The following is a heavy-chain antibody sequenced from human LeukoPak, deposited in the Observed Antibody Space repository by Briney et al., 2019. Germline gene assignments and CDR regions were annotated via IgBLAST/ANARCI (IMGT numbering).Heavy chain of an antibody. V-gene: IGHV4-59*01. CDR3: ARVGYSYGIDAFDV. Sequence: SETLSLTCIVSGGSISSYSWSWIRQPPGKGLDWIGYIYDSGSTKYNPSLKSRVAISRDTSEHQFSLKLTSVTAADTAVYYCARVGYSYGIDAFDVWGQGAMVAVS. CDR1: GGSISSYS. D-gene: IGHD5-18*01. J-gene: IGHJ3*01. CDR2: IYDSGST.